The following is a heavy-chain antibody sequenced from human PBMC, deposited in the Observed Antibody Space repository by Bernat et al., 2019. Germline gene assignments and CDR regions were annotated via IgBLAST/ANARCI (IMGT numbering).Heavy chain of an antibody. D-gene: IGHD2-15*01. CDR2: IYYSGST. J-gene: IGHJ4*02. CDR3: ARGGDSYSKYCSGGSCYSYYFDY. V-gene: IGHV4-59*01. CDR1: GGSLSSYY. Sequence: QVQLQESGPGLVKPSETLSLTCTVSGGSLSSYYWSWIRQPPGKGLEWIGYIYYSGSTNYNPSLKSRVTISVDTSKNQFSLKLSSVTAADTAVYYCARGGDSYSKYCSGGSCYSYYFDYWGQGTLVTVSS.